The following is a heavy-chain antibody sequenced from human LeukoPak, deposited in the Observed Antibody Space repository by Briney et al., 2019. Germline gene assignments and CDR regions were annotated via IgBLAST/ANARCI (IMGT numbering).Heavy chain of an antibody. Sequence: SETLSLTCTVSGGSISSGDYYWSWIRQPPGKGLEWIGYIYYSGSTYYNPSLKSRVTISVDTSKNQFSLKLSSVTAADTAVYYCARSGDGDYVYWFDPWGQGTLVTVSS. J-gene: IGHJ5*02. CDR3: ARSGDGDYVYWFDP. CDR2: IYYSGST. D-gene: IGHD4-17*01. CDR1: GGSISSGDYY. V-gene: IGHV4-30-4*08.